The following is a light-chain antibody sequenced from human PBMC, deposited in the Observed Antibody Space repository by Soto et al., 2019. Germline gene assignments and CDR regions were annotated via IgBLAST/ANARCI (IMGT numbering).Light chain of an antibody. CDR1: QGISSY. CDR2: AAS. Sequence: DIQLTQSPSFLSASVGDRVTITCRASQGISSYLAWYQQKPGKAHKLLIYAASTLQGGVPSRFSGSGSWTEFTLAISSLQPEDFATYYCQHLNSYPHSFGQGTKLEIK. V-gene: IGKV1-9*01. CDR3: QHLNSYPHS. J-gene: IGKJ2*01.